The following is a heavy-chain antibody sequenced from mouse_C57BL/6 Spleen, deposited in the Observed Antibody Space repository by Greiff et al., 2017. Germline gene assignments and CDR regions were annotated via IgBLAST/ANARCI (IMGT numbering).Heavy chain of an antibody. CDR2: IYPGSGST. V-gene: IGHV1-55*01. CDR1: GYTFTSYW. Sequence: QVQLQQPGAELVKPGASVKMSCKASGYTFTSYWITWVKQRPGQGLEWIGDIYPGSGSTNYNEKFKSKATLTVETSSSPAYMQLSSLTSEDSAVYYCARTQDDYFDYWGQGTTLTVSS. CDR3: ARTQDDYFDY. J-gene: IGHJ2*01.